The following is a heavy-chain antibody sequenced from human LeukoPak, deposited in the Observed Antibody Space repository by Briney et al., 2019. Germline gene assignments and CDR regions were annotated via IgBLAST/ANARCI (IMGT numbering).Heavy chain of an antibody. Sequence: PSETLSLTCTVSGAPITRYYWSWIRQPPGKGLEWIGYIYYTGSANYNPSLKSRVSISVDTSKNQFSLKLSSVTAADTAVYYCARGYCSGGSCYWAYWGQGTLVTVSS. J-gene: IGHJ4*02. D-gene: IGHD2-15*01. V-gene: IGHV4-59*12. CDR3: ARGYCSGGSCYWAY. CDR1: GAPITRYY. CDR2: IYYTGSA.